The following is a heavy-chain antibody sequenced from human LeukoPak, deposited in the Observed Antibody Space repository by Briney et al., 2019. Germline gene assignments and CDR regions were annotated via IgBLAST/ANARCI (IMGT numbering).Heavy chain of an antibody. D-gene: IGHD6-13*01. CDR1: GFTFSSYA. V-gene: IGHV3-30-3*01. Sequence: PGRSLRLSCAASGFTFSSYAMHWVRQAPGKGLEWVAVISYDGSNKYYADSVKGRFTISRDNSKNTLYLQMNSLRAEDTAVYYYARDWQQLVLFFTSWGMDVWGQGTTVTVSS. J-gene: IGHJ6*02. CDR2: ISYDGSNK. CDR3: ARDWQQLVLFFTSWGMDV.